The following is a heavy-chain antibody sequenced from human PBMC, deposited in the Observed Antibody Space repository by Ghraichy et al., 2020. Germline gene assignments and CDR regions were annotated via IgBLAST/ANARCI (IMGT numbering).Heavy chain of an antibody. CDR3: ARDRGGSGYVIDY. J-gene: IGHJ4*02. V-gene: IGHV3-33*01. CDR1: GFTFSSYG. CDR2: IWYDGSNK. Sequence: GGSLRLSCAASGFTFSSYGMHWVRQAPGKGLEWVAVIWYDGSNKYYADSVKGRFTISRDNSKNTLYLQMNSLRAEDTAVYYCARDRGGSGYVIDYWGQGTLVTVSS. D-gene: IGHD3-22*01.